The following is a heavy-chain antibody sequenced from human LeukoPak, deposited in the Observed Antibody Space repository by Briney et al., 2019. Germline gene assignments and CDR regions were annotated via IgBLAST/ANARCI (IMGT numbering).Heavy chain of an antibody. CDR2: SNTRNGNA. Sequence: GASVKVSCKASGYTFTTYEIIWVRQAPGQGLEWMVWSNTRNGNANYAHQLQGRVTMTTDTSTSTSYMELASLRFDDTAIYYCARNHLGLGLWGQGTLVTVSS. CDR1: GYTFTTYE. CDR3: ARNHLGLGL. J-gene: IGHJ4*02. V-gene: IGHV1-18*01. D-gene: IGHD3-16*01.